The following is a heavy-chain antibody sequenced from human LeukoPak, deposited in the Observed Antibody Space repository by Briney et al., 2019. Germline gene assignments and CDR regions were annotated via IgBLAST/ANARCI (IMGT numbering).Heavy chain of an antibody. CDR1: GGSFSGYY. CDR2: INHSGST. V-gene: IGHV4-34*01. CDR3: ARSPGIAVAGEIDY. Sequence: SETLSLTCAAYGGSFSGYYWSWIRQPPGKGLEWIGEINHSGSTNYNPSLKSRVTISVDTSKNQFSLKLSSVTAADTAVYYCARSPGIAVAGEIDYWGQGTLVTVSS. D-gene: IGHD6-19*01. J-gene: IGHJ4*02.